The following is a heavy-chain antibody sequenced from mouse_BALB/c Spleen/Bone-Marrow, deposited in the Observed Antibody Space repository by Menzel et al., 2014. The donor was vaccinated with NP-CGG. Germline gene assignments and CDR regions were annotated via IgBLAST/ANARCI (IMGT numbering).Heavy chain of an antibody. CDR1: GYTLTSYW. V-gene: IGHV1-7*01. CDR3: AREGDYDGFAY. D-gene: IGHD2-4*01. Sequence: LEESGAELAKPGASVKMSCKASGYTLTSYWMHWVKQRPGQGLEWIGYINPSTGYTEYNQKFKDKATLTADKSSSTAYMQLSSLTSVDSAVYYCAREGDYDGFAYWGQGTLVTVSA. CDR2: INPSTGYT. J-gene: IGHJ3*01.